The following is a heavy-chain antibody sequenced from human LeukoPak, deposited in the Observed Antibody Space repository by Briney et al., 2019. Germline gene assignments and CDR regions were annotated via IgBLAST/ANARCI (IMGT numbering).Heavy chain of an antibody. J-gene: IGHJ4*02. CDR1: VFTFSSYA. CDR2: ISGSGGST. CDR3: AKEARGVVVIQYYFDY. D-gene: IGHD3-22*01. Sequence: GGSLRLSCAASVFTFSSYAMSWVRQAPGKGLEWVSAISGSGGSTYYADSVKGRFTISRDNSKNTLYLQMNSLRAEDTAVYYCAKEARGVVVIQYYFDYWGQGTLVTVSS. V-gene: IGHV3-23*01.